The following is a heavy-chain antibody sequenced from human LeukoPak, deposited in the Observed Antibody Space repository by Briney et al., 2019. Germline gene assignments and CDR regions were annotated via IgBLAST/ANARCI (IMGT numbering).Heavy chain of an antibody. J-gene: IGHJ4*02. D-gene: IGHD3-22*01. V-gene: IGHV3-49*04. Sequence: PGGSLRLSCTASGLTFGEYATSWVRQAPGKGLEWVGVIRSKAYGGTTEYAASVKGRFTISRDDSKSIAYLQMNSLKSEDTAVYHCLYYYDSSGYYLPDHWGQGTLVTVSS. CDR1: GLTFGEYA. CDR2: IRSKAYGGTT. CDR3: LYYYDSSGYYLPDH.